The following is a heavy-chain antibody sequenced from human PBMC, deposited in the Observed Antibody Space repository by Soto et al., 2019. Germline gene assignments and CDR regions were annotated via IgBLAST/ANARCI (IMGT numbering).Heavy chain of an antibody. Sequence: QVTLKESGPVLVKPTETLTLTCAVSGFSPRDSKVGMSWIRQPPGKALEWLAHIFWNGEKSYSTSLERRLTDSKDPSKIQVVLTMTNMDPVYTATYFCAHVRQWAAAHSYDCWGRGNLVTVSS. V-gene: IGHV2-26*01. CDR1: GFSPRDSKVG. CDR2: IFWNGEK. CDR3: AHVRQWAAAHSYDC. D-gene: IGHD1-26*01. J-gene: IGHJ4*02.